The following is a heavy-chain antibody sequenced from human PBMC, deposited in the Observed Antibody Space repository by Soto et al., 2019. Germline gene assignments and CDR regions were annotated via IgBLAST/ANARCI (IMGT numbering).Heavy chain of an antibody. CDR2: IGYDGNNK. J-gene: IGHJ3*02. CDR3: ARGGVTGIVGIFGSPLDI. V-gene: IGHV3-33*01. CDR1: GFSFTPYG. Sequence: QVQLVESGGGWVQPGRSLRLSCEATGFSFTPYGRHGVRQAPGKGLEWVAVIGYDGNNKYYADSVEGRFTISRDNSKNTVYLQMKSLRGDDTAVYYCARGGVTGIVGIFGSPLDIWGQGTVVTVSS. D-gene: IGHD1-1*01.